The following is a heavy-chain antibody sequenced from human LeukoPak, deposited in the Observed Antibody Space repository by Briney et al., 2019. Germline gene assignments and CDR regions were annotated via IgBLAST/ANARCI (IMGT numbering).Heavy chain of an antibody. Sequence: GGSLRLSCAASGFIFGGYAMHWVRQAPGKGLQWLAVISYDGGKTYYADSVRGRFAISRDNSKSALYLQMNSLRVEDTAVYYCLKDFGRNLGGPGYWGRGTLVTVSP. V-gene: IGHV3-30*09. CDR3: LKDFGRNLGGPGY. D-gene: IGHD3-10*01. J-gene: IGHJ4*02. CDR2: ISYDGGKT. CDR1: GFIFGGYA.